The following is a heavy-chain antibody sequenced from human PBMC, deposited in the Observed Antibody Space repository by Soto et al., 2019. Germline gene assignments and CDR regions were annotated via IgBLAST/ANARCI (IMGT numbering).Heavy chain of an antibody. V-gene: IGHV5-10-1*01. CDR3: ARTRVRDYYYYGMDV. CDR1: GYSFTSYW. Sequence: PGESLKISCKGSGYSFTSYWISWVRQMPGKGLEWMGRIDPSDSYTNYSPSFQGHVTISADKSISTAYLQWSSLKASDTAMYYCARTRVRDYYYYGMDVWGQGTTVTVSS. CDR2: IDPSDSYT. J-gene: IGHJ6*02.